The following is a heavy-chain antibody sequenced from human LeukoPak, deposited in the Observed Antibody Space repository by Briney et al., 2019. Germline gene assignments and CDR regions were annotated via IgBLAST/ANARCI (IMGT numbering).Heavy chain of an antibody. V-gene: IGHV3-48*04. CDR2: ISSSSTI. J-gene: IGHJ5*02. CDR1: GFTFSSYS. Sequence: GGSLRLSCAASGFTFSSYSMNWVRQAPGKGLEWVSYISSSSTIYYADSVKGRFTISRDNAKNSLYLQMNSQRAEDTAVYYCARGYYYDSSGYPRERYNWFDPWGQGTLVTVSS. D-gene: IGHD3-22*01. CDR3: ARGYYYDSSGYPRERYNWFDP.